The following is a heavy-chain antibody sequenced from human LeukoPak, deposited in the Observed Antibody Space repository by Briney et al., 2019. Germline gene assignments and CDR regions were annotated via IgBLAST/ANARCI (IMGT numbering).Heavy chain of an antibody. Sequence: ASVKVSCKASGYTFTGYYMHWVRQAPGQGLEWMGWINPNSGGTNYAQKFQGRVTMTRDTSTSTAYMELSRLRSDDTAVYYCARRYYYGSGSSYYFDYWGQGTLVTVSS. J-gene: IGHJ4*02. CDR1: GYTFTGYY. V-gene: IGHV1-2*02. CDR2: INPNSGGT. CDR3: ARRYYYGSGSSYYFDY. D-gene: IGHD3-10*01.